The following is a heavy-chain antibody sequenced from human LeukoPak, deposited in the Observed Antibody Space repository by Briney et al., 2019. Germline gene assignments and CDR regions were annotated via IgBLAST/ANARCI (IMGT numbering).Heavy chain of an antibody. CDR1: GFTFSSYA. CDR3: AKAGGITSSAPAN. J-gene: IGHJ4*02. Sequence: GGSLRLSCAASGFTFSSYAMSWVRQAAGKGLEWVSGISWNSGSIGYADSVKGRFTISRDNAKNSLYLQMNSLRAEDTALYYCAKAGGITSSAPANWGQGTLVTVPS. V-gene: IGHV3-9*01. D-gene: IGHD3-10*01. CDR2: ISWNSGSI.